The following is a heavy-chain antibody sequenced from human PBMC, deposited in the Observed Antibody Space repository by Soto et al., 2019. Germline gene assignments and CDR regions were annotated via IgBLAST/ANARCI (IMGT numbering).Heavy chain of an antibody. V-gene: IGHV1-18*01. CDR2: ISAYNGNT. J-gene: IGHJ6*02. CDR3: ARVPNCSGGSCYPPGYYGMDV. CDR1: GYTFTSYG. D-gene: IGHD2-15*01. Sequence: ASVKVACKASGYTFTSYGISWVRQAPGQGLEWMGWISAYNGNTNYAQKLQGRVTMTTDTSTSTAYMELRSLRSDDTAVYYCARVPNCSGGSCYPPGYYGMDVWGQGTTVTVSS.